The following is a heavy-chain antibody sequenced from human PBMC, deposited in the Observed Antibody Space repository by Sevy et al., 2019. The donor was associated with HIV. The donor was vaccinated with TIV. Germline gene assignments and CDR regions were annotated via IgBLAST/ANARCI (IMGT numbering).Heavy chain of an antibody. Sequence: SDTLSLTCAVYGGSFSGYYWSWIRQPPGKGLEWIGEINHSGSTNYNPSLKSRVTISVDTSKNQFSLKLSSVTAADTAVYYCARMTSGAIFGVVGKNWFDPWGQGTLVTVSS. V-gene: IGHV4-34*01. J-gene: IGHJ5*02. CDR1: GGSFSGYY. CDR2: INHSGST. CDR3: ARMTSGAIFGVVGKNWFDP. D-gene: IGHD3-3*01.